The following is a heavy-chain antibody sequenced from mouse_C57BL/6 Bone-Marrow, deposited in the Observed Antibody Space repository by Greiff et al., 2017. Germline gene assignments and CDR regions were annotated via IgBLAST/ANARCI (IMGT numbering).Heavy chain of an antibody. V-gene: IGHV1-72*01. Sequence: QVQLQQPGAELVKPGASVKLSCKASGYTFTSYWMHWVKQRPGRGLAWIGRIDPKSSGNKYNEKFKSKARLTVDKPSSTAYMQLSSRTSEDSAVYYCARPYGSYAMDYWGQGTSVTFSS. J-gene: IGHJ4*01. D-gene: IGHD1-1*02. CDR1: GYTFTSYW. CDR2: IDPKSSGN. CDR3: ARPYGSYAMDY.